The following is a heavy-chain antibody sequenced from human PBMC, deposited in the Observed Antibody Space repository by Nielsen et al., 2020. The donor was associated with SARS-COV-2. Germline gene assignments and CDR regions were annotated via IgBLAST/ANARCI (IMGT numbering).Heavy chain of an antibody. V-gene: IGHV1-69*06. J-gene: IGHJ4*02. CDR2: IIPIFGTA. Sequence: SVKVSCKASGHTFSSYYMHWVRQAPGQGLEWMGGIIPIFGTANYAQKFQGRVTITADKSTSTAYMELSSLRSEDTAVYYCARAGGYSSGWYPFDYWGQGTLVTVSS. D-gene: IGHD6-19*01. CDR3: ARAGGYSSGWYPFDY. CDR1: GHTFSSYY.